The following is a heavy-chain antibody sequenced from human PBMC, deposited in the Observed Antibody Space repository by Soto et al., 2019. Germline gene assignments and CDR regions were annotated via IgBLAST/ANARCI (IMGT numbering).Heavy chain of an antibody. CDR2: INAGNGNT. CDR1: GYTFTSYA. Sequence: ASVKVSCKASGYTFTSYAMHWVRQAPGQRLEWMGWINAGNGNTKYSQKFQGRVTITRDTSASTAYMELSSLRSEDTAVYYCARDGLAATYKTGYYGMDGWGQVSTGSVSS. CDR3: ARDGLAATYKTGYYGMDG. J-gene: IGHJ6*02. D-gene: IGHD2-15*01. V-gene: IGHV1-3*01.